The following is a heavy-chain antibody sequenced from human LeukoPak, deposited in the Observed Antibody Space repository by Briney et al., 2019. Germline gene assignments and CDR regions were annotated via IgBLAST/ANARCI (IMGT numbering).Heavy chain of an antibody. Sequence: GRSLRLSCAASGFTFSSYGMHCVRQAPAKGLEWVAVIWYDGSNKYYADSVKGRFTISRDNSKNTLYLQMNSLRAEDTAVYYCARDPLYDYVWGTHRDAFDIWGQGTMVTVSS. V-gene: IGHV3-33*01. CDR3: ARDPLYDYVWGTHRDAFDI. J-gene: IGHJ3*02. D-gene: IGHD3-16*01. CDR2: IWYDGSNK. CDR1: GFTFSSYG.